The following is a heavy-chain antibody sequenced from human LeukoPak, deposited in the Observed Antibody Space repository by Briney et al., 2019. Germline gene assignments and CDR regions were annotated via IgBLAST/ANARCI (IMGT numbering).Heavy chain of an antibody. J-gene: IGHJ4*02. D-gene: IGHD1-26*01. CDR1: GGTFSSYA. V-gene: IGHV1-69*04. CDR3: ARRGSWVAIDY. CDR2: IIPILGIA. Sequence: GASVKVSCKASGGTFSSYAISWVRQAPGQGLEWMGRIIPILGIANYAQKFQGRVTITADKSTSTAYMELSSLRSEDTAVYYCARRGSWVAIDYWGQGTLVTVSS.